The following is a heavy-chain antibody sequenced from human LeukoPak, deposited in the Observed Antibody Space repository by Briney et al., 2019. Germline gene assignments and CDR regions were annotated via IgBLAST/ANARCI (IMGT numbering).Heavy chain of an antibody. CDR2: INPNGGGT. J-gene: IGHJ3*02. V-gene: IGHV1-2*02. CDR1: GYTFTGYY. Sequence: ASVKVSCKASGYTFTGYYMHWVRQAPGQGLEWMGWINPNGGGTTYAQKFQGRVTMTRNTSISTAYMELSSLRSEDTAVYYCARAGSYYYDSSGYYYPTAFDIWGQGTMVTVSS. CDR3: ARAGSYYYDSSGYYYPTAFDI. D-gene: IGHD3-22*01.